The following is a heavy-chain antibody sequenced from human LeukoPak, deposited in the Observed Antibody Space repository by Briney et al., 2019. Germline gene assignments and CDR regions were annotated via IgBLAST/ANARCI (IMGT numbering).Heavy chain of an antibody. D-gene: IGHD1-26*01. CDR3: ARDTGSYSVLY. CDR2: ISPSDGIT. CDR1: GYSFTSYK. Sequence: ASVKVSCKASGYSFTSYKMRWVRQAPGQGLEWMGIISPSDGITRYEQKFQGRVTMTRDTSTSTVYMELSSLRSEDTAVYYCARDTGSYSVLYWGQGTLVTVSS. V-gene: IGHV1-46*01. J-gene: IGHJ4*02.